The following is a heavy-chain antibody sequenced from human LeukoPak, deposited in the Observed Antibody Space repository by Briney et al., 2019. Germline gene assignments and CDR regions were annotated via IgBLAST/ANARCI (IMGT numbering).Heavy chain of an antibody. CDR3: ATQSITLVVVISPFDY. CDR1: GFTFSHYE. J-gene: IGHJ4*02. V-gene: IGHV3-30*02. D-gene: IGHD3-22*01. Sequence: GGSLRLSCVVSGFTFSHYEMIWVRQAPGKGLEWVALIQDDGATTNYADSVRGRFTISRDNSKSTVYLQMNSLKPDDTAVYYCATQSITLVVVISPFDYWGQGTLVTVSS. CDR2: IQDDGATT.